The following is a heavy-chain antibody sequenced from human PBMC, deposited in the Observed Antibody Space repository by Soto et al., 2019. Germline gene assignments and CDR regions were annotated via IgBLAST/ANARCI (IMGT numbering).Heavy chain of an antibody. CDR3: ARGPRYYYYGMDV. Sequence: GGSLRLSCAAPGFTVSSNYMSWVRQPPGQGLEWVSVIHSGGSTDYADSVKARSTISRDKSKNTLYLQMNSLRAEDTAVYYCARGPRYYYYGMDVWGQGTTVTVSS. V-gene: IGHV3-66*01. CDR2: IHSGGST. J-gene: IGHJ6*02. CDR1: GFTVSSNY.